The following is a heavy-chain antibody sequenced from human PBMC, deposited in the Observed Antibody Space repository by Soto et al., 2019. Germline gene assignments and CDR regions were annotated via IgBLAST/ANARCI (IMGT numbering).Heavy chain of an antibody. Sequence: QVQLVQSGAEVKKPGSSVKVSCKASGGTFSSYAISWVRQAPGQGLEWMGGIIPIFGTANYAQKFQGRVTITADESTSTAYMERSSLRSDDTAVYYCARVHYYGSGSYYNAPNYYYYYGMDVWGQGTTVTVSS. J-gene: IGHJ6*02. V-gene: IGHV1-69*01. CDR1: GGTFSSYA. D-gene: IGHD3-10*01. CDR2: IIPIFGTA. CDR3: ARVHYYGSGSYYNAPNYYYYYGMDV.